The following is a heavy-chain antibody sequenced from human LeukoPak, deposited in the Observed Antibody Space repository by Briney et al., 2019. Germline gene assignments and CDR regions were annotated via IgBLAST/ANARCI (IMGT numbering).Heavy chain of an antibody. CDR1: GGTFSSYA. Sequence: SVKVSCKASGGTFSSYAISWVRQAPGQGLEWMGGIIPIFGTANYAQKFQGRVTITAAESTSTAYMELSSLRSEDTAVYYCAREGYYYDSSGYSGFDYWGQGTLVTVSS. CDR2: IIPIFGTA. J-gene: IGHJ4*02. D-gene: IGHD3-22*01. CDR3: AREGYYYDSSGYSGFDY. V-gene: IGHV1-69*13.